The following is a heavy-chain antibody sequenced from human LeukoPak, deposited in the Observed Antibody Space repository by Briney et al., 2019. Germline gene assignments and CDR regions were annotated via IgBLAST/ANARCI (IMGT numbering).Heavy chain of an antibody. V-gene: IGHV4-34*01. CDR2: INHSGST. CDR3: ASSVGATPFDY. J-gene: IGHJ4*02. CDR1: GGSFSGYY. D-gene: IGHD1-26*01. Sequence: SETLSLTCAVYGGSFSGYYWSWIRQPPGKGLEWIGEINHSGSTNYNPSLKSRVTISVDTSKNQLSLKLSSVTAADTAVYYCASSVGATPFDYWGQGTLVTVSS.